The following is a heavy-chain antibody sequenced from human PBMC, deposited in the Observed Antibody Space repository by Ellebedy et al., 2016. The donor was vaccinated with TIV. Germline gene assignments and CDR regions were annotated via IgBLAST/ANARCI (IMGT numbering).Heavy chain of an antibody. CDR2: PYYSGST. Sequence: MPSETLSLTCTVSGGSISSYYWSCIRHHPVTGLESLGYPYYSGSTNYNPSLKSRVTISVDTSKNQFSLKLSSVTAADTAVYYCARGQWLGWDYYYYYGMDVWGQGTTVTVSS. CDR1: GGSISSYY. V-gene: IGHV4-59*01. D-gene: IGHD6-19*01. J-gene: IGHJ6*02. CDR3: ARGQWLGWDYYYYYGMDV.